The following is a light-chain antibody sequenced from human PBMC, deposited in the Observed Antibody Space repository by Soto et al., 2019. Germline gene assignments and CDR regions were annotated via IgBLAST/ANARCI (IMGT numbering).Light chain of an antibody. CDR2: GAS. Sequence: TQSPSTLSASVGDRVTITCRASQSVSNNYLAWYQQKPGQAPRLLIYGASNRATGIPDRFSGSGSGTDFTLTINRLEPEDFAMYYCQQYGSSPLTFGGGTKVDIK. V-gene: IGKV3-20*01. CDR1: QSVSNNY. CDR3: QQYGSSPLT. J-gene: IGKJ4*01.